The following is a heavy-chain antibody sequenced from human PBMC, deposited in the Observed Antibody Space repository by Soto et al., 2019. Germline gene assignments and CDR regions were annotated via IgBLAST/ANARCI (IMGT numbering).Heavy chain of an antibody. CDR2: IYYSGST. CDR3: ATVDGLGVVTPFMDY. V-gene: IGHV4-59*04. J-gene: IGHJ4*02. D-gene: IGHD3-3*01. Sequence: SETLSLTCTVSGGSISSYYWGWVRQPPGKGLEWIGTIYYSGSTHYNPSLKSRVTISVDTSKSQFSLRLNSVTAADTAVYYCATVDGLGVVTPFMDYWGQGTLVTVSS. CDR1: GGSISSYY.